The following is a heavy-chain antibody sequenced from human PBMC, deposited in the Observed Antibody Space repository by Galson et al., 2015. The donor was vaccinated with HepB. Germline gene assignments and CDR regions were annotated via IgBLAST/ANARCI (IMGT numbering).Heavy chain of an antibody. CDR3: AGGLY. CDR2: IYSGGTT. Sequence: GKGLEWVSVIYSGGTTYYADSVKGRFTISRDNSKNTLYLQMNSLRSEDTAVYYCAGGLYWGQGTLVTVSS. J-gene: IGHJ4*02. D-gene: IGHD2-15*01. V-gene: IGHV3-53*01.